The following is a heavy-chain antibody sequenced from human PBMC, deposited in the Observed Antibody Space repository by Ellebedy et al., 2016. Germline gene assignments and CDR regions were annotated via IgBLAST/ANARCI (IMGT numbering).Heavy chain of an antibody. D-gene: IGHD5-24*01. CDR3: ARDASGEMATITHYFDY. J-gene: IGHJ4*02. Sequence: GGSLRLSXAASGFTFSSYGMHWVRQAPGKGLEWVAVIWYDGSNKYYADSVKGRFTISRDNSKNTLYLQMNSLRAEDTAVYYCARDASGEMATITHYFDYWGQGTLVTVSS. CDR2: IWYDGSNK. V-gene: IGHV3-33*01. CDR1: GFTFSSYG.